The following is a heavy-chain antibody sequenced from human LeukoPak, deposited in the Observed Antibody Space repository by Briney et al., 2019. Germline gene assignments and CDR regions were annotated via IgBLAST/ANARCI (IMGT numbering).Heavy chain of an antibody. J-gene: IGHJ5*02. V-gene: IGHV4-30-4*08. Sequence: SQTLSLTCTVSGGSIGSGDYYWSWIRQPPGKGLEWIGYIYYSGSTYYNPSLKSRVTISVDTSKNQFSLKLSSVTAADTAVYYCARGKGYSNWFDPWGQGTLVTVSS. CDR2: IYYSGST. CDR1: GGSIGSGDYY. D-gene: IGHD6-13*01. CDR3: ARGKGYSNWFDP.